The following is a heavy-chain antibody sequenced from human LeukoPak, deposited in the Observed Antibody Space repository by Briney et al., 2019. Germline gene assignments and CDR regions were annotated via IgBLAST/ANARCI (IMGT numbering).Heavy chain of an antibody. Sequence: GRSQRLSCAASGFTAITNDMTWVRPAPGKGLGWVSVLYSDGNTKYADSVQGRFTISRDNSNNTLYLEMNSLSPDDTAVYYCARGVEPLAANTLAYWGQGTLVTVSS. D-gene: IGHD1-14*01. J-gene: IGHJ4*02. CDR2: LYSDGNT. CDR3: ARGVEPLAANTLAY. V-gene: IGHV3-53*01. CDR1: GFTAITND.